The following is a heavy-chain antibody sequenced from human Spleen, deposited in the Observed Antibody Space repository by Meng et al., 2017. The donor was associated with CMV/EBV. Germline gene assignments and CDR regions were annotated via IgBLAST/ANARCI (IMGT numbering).Heavy chain of an antibody. Sequence: SETLSLTCTVSGYSISSGYYWGWIRQPPGKGLEWIGSIYHSGSTYYNPSLKSRVTISVDTSKNQFSLKLSSVTAADTAVYYCARVDWNYWGQGTLVTVSS. V-gene: IGHV4-38-2*02. D-gene: IGHD3/OR15-3a*01. CDR2: IYHSGST. CDR1: GYSISSGYY. CDR3: ARVDWNY. J-gene: IGHJ4*02.